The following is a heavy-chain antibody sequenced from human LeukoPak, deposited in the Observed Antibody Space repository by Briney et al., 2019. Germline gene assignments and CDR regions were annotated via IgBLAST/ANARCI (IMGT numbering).Heavy chain of an antibody. J-gene: IGHJ3*02. Sequence: GGSLRLSCAASGFTFSDYYMSWIRQAPGKGLEWVSYISSSGSTIYYADSVKGRFTISRDNAKNSLYLQMNSLRAEDTAVYYCARRGWYYYGSGSYPSDAFDIWGQGTMVTVSS. CDR1: GFTFSDYY. V-gene: IGHV3-11*04. CDR3: ARRGWYYYGSGSYPSDAFDI. D-gene: IGHD3-10*01. CDR2: ISSSGSTI.